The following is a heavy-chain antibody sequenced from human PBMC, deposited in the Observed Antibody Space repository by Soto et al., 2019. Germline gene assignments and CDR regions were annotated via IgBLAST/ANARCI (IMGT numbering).Heavy chain of an antibody. J-gene: IGHJ6*02. CDR1: GYTFTNYW. Sequence: PGESLKISCKGSGYTFTNYWIGWVRQMPGKGPEWMGIIYPGDSDTKYNPSFQGQVTISADKSITTTYLQWSSLKASDTALYYCAASIFYYVMDVWGQGTTVTVSS. V-gene: IGHV5-51*01. CDR3: AASIFYYVMDV. CDR2: IYPGDSDT.